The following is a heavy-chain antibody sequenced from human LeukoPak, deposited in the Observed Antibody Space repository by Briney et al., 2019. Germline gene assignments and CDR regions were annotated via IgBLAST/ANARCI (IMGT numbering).Heavy chain of an antibody. D-gene: IGHD3-16*02. J-gene: IGHJ6*03. CDR3: ARGLSVSWLSLYYYYMDV. V-gene: IGHV4-39*07. Sequence: SETLSLTCTVSGGSISNGTYYWGWIRRPPNKGLEWIGTFFSGGSTYYNPSLKSRVTISVDTSKNQFSLKLSSVTAADTAVYYCARGLSVSWLSLYYYYMDVWGKGTTVTVSS. CDR2: FFSGGST. CDR1: GGSISNGTYY.